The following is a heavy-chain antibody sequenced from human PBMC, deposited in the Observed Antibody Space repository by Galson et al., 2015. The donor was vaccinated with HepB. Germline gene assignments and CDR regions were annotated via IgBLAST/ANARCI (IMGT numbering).Heavy chain of an antibody. J-gene: IGHJ6*02. V-gene: IGHV3-23*01. CDR2: ISGSGGST. CDR1: GPTFSSHA. CDR3: AKSDSEPRDFDFWSGYWPDFYYGLDV. D-gene: IGHD3-3*01. Sequence: SLRLSCAASGPTFSSHAMSWVRRSPGKGLEWVSSISGSGGSTYYADSVKGRFTISRDNSKNSLHPQMNSLRDEDTAVYFSAKSDSEPRDFDFWSGYWPDFYYGLDVWGQGTTVSVSS.